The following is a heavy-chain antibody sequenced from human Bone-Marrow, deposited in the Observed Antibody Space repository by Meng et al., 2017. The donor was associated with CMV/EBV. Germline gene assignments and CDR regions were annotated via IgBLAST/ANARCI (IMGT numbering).Heavy chain of an antibody. Sequence: GGSLRLSCAASGFTVSSNYMSWVRQAPGKGLEWVSVIYSGGSTYYADSVKGRFTISRDNSKNTLYLQMNSLRAEDTAVYYCARVNYDFWSGYNYWGQGTLVTASS. D-gene: IGHD3-3*01. V-gene: IGHV3-66*02. CDR3: ARVNYDFWSGYNY. CDR2: IYSGGST. J-gene: IGHJ4*02. CDR1: GFTVSSNY.